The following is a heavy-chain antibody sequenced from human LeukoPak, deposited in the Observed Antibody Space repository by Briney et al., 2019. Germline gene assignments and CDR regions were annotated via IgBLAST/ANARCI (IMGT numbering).Heavy chain of an antibody. CDR3: ARQADYGLFDP. V-gene: IGHV4-59*01. CDR1: GGSISSYY. D-gene: IGHD4-17*01. Sequence: PSETLSLTCTVSGGSISSYYWSWIRQPPEKGLEWIGYIYYSGSTNYNPSLKSRVTISVDTSKNQFSLKLSSVTAADTAVYYCARQADYGLFDPWGQGTLVTVSS. J-gene: IGHJ5*02. CDR2: IYYSGST.